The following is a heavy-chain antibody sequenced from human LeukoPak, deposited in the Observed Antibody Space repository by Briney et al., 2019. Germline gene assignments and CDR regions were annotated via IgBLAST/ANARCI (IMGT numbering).Heavy chain of an antibody. CDR2: ISAYNGNT. V-gene: IGHV1-18*01. D-gene: IGHD3-9*01. CDR3: AGPSLRYFDWLLQPLEYGMDV. Sequence: GASVKVSCKASGYTFTSYGISWVRQAPGQGLEWMGWISAYNGNTNYAQKLQGRVTMTTDTSTSTAYMELRSLRSDDTAVYYCAGPSLRYFDWLLQPLEYGMDVWGQGTTVTVSS. CDR1: GYTFTSYG. J-gene: IGHJ6*02.